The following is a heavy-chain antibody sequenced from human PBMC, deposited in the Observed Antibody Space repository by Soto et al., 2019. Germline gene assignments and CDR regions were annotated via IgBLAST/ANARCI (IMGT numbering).Heavy chain of an antibody. D-gene: IGHD1-1*01. CDR1: AFSFSTSW. J-gene: IGHJ4*02. CDR2: LTPAGTS. CDR3: AKRATTVPTPGNYFDS. V-gene: IGHV3-74*01. Sequence: GGSLRLSCAASAFSFSTSWMHWVRQAPGRGLEWVSTLTPAGTSFYADSVKGRFTISRDNSKNTVSLQMHSLRAEDTALYYCAKRATTVPTPGNYFDSWGQGTLVTVPQ.